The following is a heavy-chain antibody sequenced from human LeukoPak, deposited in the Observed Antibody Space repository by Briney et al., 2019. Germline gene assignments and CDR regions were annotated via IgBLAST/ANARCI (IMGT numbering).Heavy chain of an antibody. CDR2: INQDGSEI. CDR1: GFSFTSYW. Sequence: GGSLRLSCAASGFSFTSYWLSWVRQAPGKGLQWVANINQDGSEIHYADSVKGRFTISRDNAENSVYLQMSSLRAEDTAVYYCARDHRFGGVPHWFDPRGQGTLVTVSS. J-gene: IGHJ5*02. V-gene: IGHV3-7*01. CDR3: ARDHRFGGVPHWFDP. D-gene: IGHD3-16*01.